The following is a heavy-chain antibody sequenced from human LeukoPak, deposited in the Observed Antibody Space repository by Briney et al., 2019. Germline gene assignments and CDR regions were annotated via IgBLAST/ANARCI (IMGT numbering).Heavy chain of an antibody. CDR2: ISGSGGST. CDR1: GFTFKDYW. Sequence: GGSLRLSCVASGFTFKDYWMTWVRQAPGKGLEWVSAISGSGGSTYYADSVKGRFTISRDNSKNTLYLQMNSLRAEDTAVYYCTTTPPHETGEYYFDYWGQGTLVTVSS. V-gene: IGHV3-23*01. D-gene: IGHD7-27*01. CDR3: TTTPPHETGEYYFDY. J-gene: IGHJ4*02.